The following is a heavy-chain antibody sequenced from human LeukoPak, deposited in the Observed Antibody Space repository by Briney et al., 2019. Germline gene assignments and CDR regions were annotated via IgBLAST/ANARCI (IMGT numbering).Heavy chain of an antibody. Sequence: PGGSLRLSCAASGFTFDDYAIHWVRQAPGKGLEWVSSISSSSYIYYADSLKGRFTISRDNAKNSLYLQINTLRAEDTAVYYCARAPGGDPLFDYWGQGTLVTVSS. D-gene: IGHD3-16*01. J-gene: IGHJ4*02. CDR2: ISSSSYI. V-gene: IGHV3-69-1*01. CDR3: ARAPGGDPLFDY. CDR1: GFTFDDYA.